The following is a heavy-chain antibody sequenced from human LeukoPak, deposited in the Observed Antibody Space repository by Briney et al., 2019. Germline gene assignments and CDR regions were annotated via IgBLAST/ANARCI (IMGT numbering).Heavy chain of an antibody. Sequence: ASVKVSCKASGYTFTGYYMHWVRQAPGRGLEWMGWIDPNSGGTDYAQKFQGRVTMTRDTSIATAYMDLSRLISDDTAVYYCARDREGLAYFDFWGQGTLVTVSS. D-gene: IGHD3/OR15-3a*01. CDR2: IDPNSGGT. CDR1: GYTFTGYY. J-gene: IGHJ4*02. CDR3: ARDREGLAYFDF. V-gene: IGHV1-2*02.